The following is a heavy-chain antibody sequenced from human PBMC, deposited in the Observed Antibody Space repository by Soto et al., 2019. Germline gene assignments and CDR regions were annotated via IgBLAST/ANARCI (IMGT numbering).Heavy chain of an antibody. CDR3: ATVGLAAAGPLYYYYGMDV. Sequence: ASVKVSCKVSGYTLTELSMHWVRQAPGKGLEWMGGFDPEDGETIYAQKFQGRVTMTEDTSTDTAYMELSSLRSEDTAVYYCATVGLAAAGPLYYYYGMDVWGQGTTVTVSS. J-gene: IGHJ6*02. CDR2: FDPEDGET. D-gene: IGHD6-13*01. V-gene: IGHV1-24*01. CDR1: GYTLTELS.